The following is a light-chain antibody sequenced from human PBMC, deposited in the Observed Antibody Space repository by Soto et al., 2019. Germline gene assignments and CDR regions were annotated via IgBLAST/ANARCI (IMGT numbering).Light chain of an antibody. CDR3: QQSYSSPSVT. CDR2: AAS. J-gene: IGKJ1*01. Sequence: DIQMTQSPSSLSASVGDRVTVTCRASQTISSALNWNQQKPGKAPKLLISAASTLQGGVPSRFTGSGSGTYFTLTISSLQPEDFATYYCQQSYSSPSVTFGQGTKVEI. V-gene: IGKV1-39*01. CDR1: QTISSA.